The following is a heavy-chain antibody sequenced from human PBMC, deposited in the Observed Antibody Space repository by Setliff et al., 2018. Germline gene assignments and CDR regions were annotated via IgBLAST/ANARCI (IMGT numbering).Heavy chain of an antibody. V-gene: IGHV1-18*01. CDR3: SRLVRYCSKTTCQTASGAEL. D-gene: IGHD2-8*01. CDR1: AHIFKSYG. Sequence: ASVKVSCKASAHIFKSYGISWVRQAPGQGLEWVGWISSYNDVTSYAQRFQGRVTLTTDTSTSAAYMELRTLRSDDTVVYYCSRLVRYCSKTTCQTASGAELWGQGTLVTVSS. J-gene: IGHJ4*02. CDR2: ISSYNDVT.